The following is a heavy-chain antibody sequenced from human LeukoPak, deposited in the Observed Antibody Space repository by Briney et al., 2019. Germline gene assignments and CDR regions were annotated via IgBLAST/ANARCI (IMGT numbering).Heavy chain of an antibody. V-gene: IGHV1-2*02. CDR2: INPNSGDT. CDR1: GYTFTGYY. Sequence: ASVKVSCKASGYTFTGYYMHWVRQAPGQGLEWMGWINPNSGDTNYAQKFQGRVTMTRDTSISTAYMELSKLRSDDTAVYYCARQMYWGGRANWFDPWGQGTLVTVSS. J-gene: IGHJ5*02. CDR3: ARQMYWGGRANWFDP. D-gene: IGHD2-21*01.